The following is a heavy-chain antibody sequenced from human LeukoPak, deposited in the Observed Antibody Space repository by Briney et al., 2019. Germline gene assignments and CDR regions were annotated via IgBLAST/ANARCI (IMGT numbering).Heavy chain of an antibody. D-gene: IGHD3-10*01. CDR3: ARGVYLLWFGDYYYYGMDV. CDR1: GYTFTSYD. J-gene: IGHJ6*02. Sequence: ASVKVSCKASGYTFTSYDINWVRQATGQGLEWMGWMNPNSGNTGYAQKFQGRVTMTRNTSISTAYMELSSLRSEDTAVYYCARGVYLLWFGDYYYYGMDVWGQGTTVTVSS. CDR2: MNPNSGNT. V-gene: IGHV1-8*01.